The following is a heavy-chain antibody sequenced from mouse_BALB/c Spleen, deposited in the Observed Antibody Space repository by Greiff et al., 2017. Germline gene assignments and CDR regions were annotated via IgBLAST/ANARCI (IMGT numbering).Heavy chain of an antibody. Sequence: EVKLMESGPGLVKPSQSLSLTCSVTGYSITSGYYWNWIRQFPGNKLEWMGYISYDGSNNYNPSLKNRISITRDTSKNQFFLKLNSVTTEDTATYYCANQFAYWGQGTLVTVSA. CDR2: ISYDGSN. V-gene: IGHV3-6*02. CDR1: GYSITSGYY. J-gene: IGHJ3*01. CDR3: ANQFAY.